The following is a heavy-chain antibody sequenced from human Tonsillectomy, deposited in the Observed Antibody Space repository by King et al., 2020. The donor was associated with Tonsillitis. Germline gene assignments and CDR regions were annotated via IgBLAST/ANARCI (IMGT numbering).Heavy chain of an antibody. V-gene: IGHV4-59*01. CDR1: GGSISSYY. CDR2: IYYIGST. D-gene: IGHD3-10*01. Sequence: VQLQESGPGLVKPSETLSLTCTFSGGSISSYYWSWIRQPPGKVLEWIGYIYYIGSTNYNPSLTSRVTISIHTSKNQFSLKLSSVTAADTAVYYCARDLYGGFGDFGYWGQGTLVTVSS. J-gene: IGHJ4*02. CDR3: ARDLYGGFGDFGY.